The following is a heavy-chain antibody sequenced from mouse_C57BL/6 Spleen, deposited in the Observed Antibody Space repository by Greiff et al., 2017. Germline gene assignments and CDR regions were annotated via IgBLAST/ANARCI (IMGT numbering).Heavy chain of an antibody. D-gene: IGHD2-1*01. CDR3: ARHEGGYYGNYAMDY. Sequence: VKLVESGAELVKPGASVSLSCKASGYTFTEYTIPWVKQRSGQGLEWIGWFYPGSGSIKYNEKFKDKATLTADKSSSTVYMELSRLTSDDSAVYYCARHEGGYYGNYAMDYWGQGTSVTVSS. CDR1: GYTFTEYT. CDR2: FYPGSGSI. V-gene: IGHV1-62-2*01. J-gene: IGHJ4*01.